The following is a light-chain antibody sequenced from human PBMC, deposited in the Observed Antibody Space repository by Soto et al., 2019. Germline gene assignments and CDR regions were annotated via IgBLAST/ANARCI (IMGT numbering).Light chain of an antibody. CDR2: GAA. Sequence: IVLTQSPATLSVSPGETATLPCRASQSVSSDFAWYQPKPGQAPRLLIYGAATRGTDIPDRFSGRGSGTDSTFTISRLEPEDFAVYYCQQYGSSPPSSTFGQGTRLEIK. V-gene: IGKV3-20*01. CDR3: QQYGSSPPSST. CDR1: QSVSSD. J-gene: IGKJ5*01.